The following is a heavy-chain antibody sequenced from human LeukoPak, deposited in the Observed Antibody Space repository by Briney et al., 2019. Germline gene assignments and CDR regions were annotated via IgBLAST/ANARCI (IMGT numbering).Heavy chain of an antibody. CDR2: IFYSGST. CDR1: GGSISNYY. Sequence: PSETLSLTCTVSGGSISNYYRSWIRQPPGKGLEWLGYIFYSGSTDYNPSLSSRVTISLHTSKNQFSLRLSSVTAADTAVYYCARGTLNYGSGSWFDSWGQGTLVTVSS. V-gene: IGHV4-59*01. J-gene: IGHJ5*01. CDR3: ARGTLNYGSGSWFDS. D-gene: IGHD3-10*01.